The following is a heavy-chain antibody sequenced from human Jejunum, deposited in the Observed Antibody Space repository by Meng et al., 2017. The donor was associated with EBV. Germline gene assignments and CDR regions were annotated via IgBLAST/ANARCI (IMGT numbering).Heavy chain of an antibody. Sequence: VAPVQSGTEGKEAWASVKVSCKASGYTFTDYYLHWVRQAPGQGLEWMGRVNPNSGVTNYAEKFQGRVTMTRDTSISTSYMEVSRLTSDDTAVYYCARPISGYTYYFDYWGQGTLVTVSS. CDR2: VNPNSGVT. V-gene: IGHV1-2*06. CDR1: GYTFTDYY. D-gene: IGHD5-18*01. CDR3: ARPISGYTYYFDY. J-gene: IGHJ4*02.